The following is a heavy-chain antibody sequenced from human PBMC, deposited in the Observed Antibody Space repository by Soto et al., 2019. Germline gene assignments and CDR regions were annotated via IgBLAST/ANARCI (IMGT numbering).Heavy chain of an antibody. CDR3: AKDSGCDILSGYDAFDI. Sequence: GGSLRLSCAASGFTFSSYAMSWVRQAPGKGLEWVSAISVSGSSTYYADSVKGRFTISRDKSKNTLYLQMNSLRAEDTAVYYCAKDSGCDILSGYDAFDIWGQGTMVTVSS. V-gene: IGHV3-23*01. J-gene: IGHJ3*02. CDR2: ISVSGSST. CDR1: GFTFSSYA. D-gene: IGHD3-9*01.